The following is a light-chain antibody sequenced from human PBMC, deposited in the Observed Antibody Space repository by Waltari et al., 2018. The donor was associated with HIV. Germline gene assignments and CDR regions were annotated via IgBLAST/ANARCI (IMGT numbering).Light chain of an antibody. V-gene: IGLV3-25*03. Sequence: SYELTQPPSVSVSPGQTARITCSGETLPKQYAYWYQKRPGQAPVLVIYKDRERPAGIPERFSGSSSGTTVTLTIRGVQAEDEADYYCQSPDGGGVYAFGTGTKVTVL. CDR3: QSPDGGGVYA. J-gene: IGLJ1*01. CDR1: TLPKQY. CDR2: KDR.